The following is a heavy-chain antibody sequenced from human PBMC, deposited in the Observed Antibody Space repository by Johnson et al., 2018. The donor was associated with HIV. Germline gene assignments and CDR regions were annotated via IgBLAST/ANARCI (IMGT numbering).Heavy chain of an antibody. D-gene: IGHD4-17*01. CDR1: GFTFDDYG. V-gene: IGHV3-20*04. CDR2: INWNGGST. J-gene: IGHJ3*02. Sequence: VQLVESGGGVVRPGGSLRLSCAASGFTFDDYGMSWVSQAPGKGLEWVSGINWNGGSTGYADSVKGRFTISRDNAKSTLFLQMNSLRAEDTAVYYCATLGGTVTTRAIAQPHDAFDIWGQGTMVTVSS. CDR3: ATLGGTVTTRAIAQPHDAFDI.